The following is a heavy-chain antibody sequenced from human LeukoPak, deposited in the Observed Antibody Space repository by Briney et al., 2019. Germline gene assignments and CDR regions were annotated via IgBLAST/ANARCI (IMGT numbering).Heavy chain of an antibody. J-gene: IGHJ4*02. CDR1: GFTFSSYA. Sequence: GGSLRLSCAASGFTFSSYAMHWVRQAPGKGLEWVAFIRYDGSNKYYADSVKGRFTISRDNSKNTLYLQMNSLRAEDTAVYYCARGYCSGSSCCHFDYSGQGAQVTVSS. V-gene: IGHV3-30*02. D-gene: IGHD2-15*01. CDR2: IRYDGSNK. CDR3: ARGYCSGSSCCHFDY.